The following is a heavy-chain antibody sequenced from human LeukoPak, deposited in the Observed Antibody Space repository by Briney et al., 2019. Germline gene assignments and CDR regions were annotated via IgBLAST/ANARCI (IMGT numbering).Heavy chain of an antibody. Sequence: GGSLRLSCAASGFTFDDYAMHWVRQAPGKGLEWVSGISWNSGSIGYADSVKGRFTISRDNAKNSLYLQMNSLRAEDTALYYCARYYYGGNSFAFDIWGQGTMVTVS. CDR1: GFTFDDYA. J-gene: IGHJ3*02. CDR2: ISWNSGSI. CDR3: ARYYYGGNSFAFDI. D-gene: IGHD4-23*01. V-gene: IGHV3-9*01.